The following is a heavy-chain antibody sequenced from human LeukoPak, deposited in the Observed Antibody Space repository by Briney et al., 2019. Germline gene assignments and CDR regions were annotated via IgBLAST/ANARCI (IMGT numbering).Heavy chain of an antibody. Sequence: PSQTLSLTCTVSGGSISSGGYYWSCIRQHPGKGLEWIGYIYYSGSTYYNPSLKGRVTISVDTSKNQFSLKLSSVTAADTAVYYCATESYDSSGSDDSFDIWGQGTMVTVSS. D-gene: IGHD3-22*01. CDR3: ATESYDSSGSDDSFDI. CDR1: GGSISSGGYY. V-gene: IGHV4-31*03. CDR2: IYYSGST. J-gene: IGHJ3*02.